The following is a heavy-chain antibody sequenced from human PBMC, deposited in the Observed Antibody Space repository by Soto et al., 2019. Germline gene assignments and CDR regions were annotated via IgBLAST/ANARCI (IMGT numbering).Heavy chain of an antibody. Sequence: EVQLLESGGGLVQPGGSLRLSCVASAFTFSRFAMSWVRQTPGKGLEWVSAISGSGEKTFYADSVKGRVTISRDNSTNTLYLQMNSLRVEDTAVYYCAKGLSGSGAYQWFDPWGQGTLVTVSS. CDR3: AKGLSGSGAYQWFDP. J-gene: IGHJ5*02. V-gene: IGHV3-23*01. D-gene: IGHD3-10*01. CDR2: ISGSGEKT. CDR1: AFTFSRFA.